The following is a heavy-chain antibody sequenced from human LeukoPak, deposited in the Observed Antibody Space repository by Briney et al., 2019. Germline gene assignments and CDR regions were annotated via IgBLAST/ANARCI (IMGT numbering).Heavy chain of an antibody. V-gene: IGHV4-4*02. Sequence: SETLSLTCAVSGGSISSSNWWSWVRQPPGKGLEWIGEIYHSGSTNYNPSLKSRVTISVDKSKNQFSLKLSSVTAADTAVYYCARESPYGIMITFGGVERLGFDIWGQGTMVTVSS. CDR3: ARESPYGIMITFGGVERLGFDI. D-gene: IGHD3-16*01. J-gene: IGHJ3*02. CDR1: GGSISSSNW. CDR2: IYHSGST.